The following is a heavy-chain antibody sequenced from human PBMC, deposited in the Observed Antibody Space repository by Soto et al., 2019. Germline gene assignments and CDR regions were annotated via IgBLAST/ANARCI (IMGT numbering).Heavy chain of an antibody. J-gene: IGHJ6*02. D-gene: IGHD5-12*01. V-gene: IGHV1-69*01. CDR3: VRGRSYRDGYKTYYYGMDV. Sequence: QVQLVQSGAEVKKPGSSVKVSCKASGGTFSSYAISWVRQAPGQGLEWMGGIIPIFGTANYAQKFQGRVTITADESTSTAYMELSSLRSEDTAVYYCVRGRSYRDGYKTYYYGMDVWGQGTTVTVSS. CDR1: GGTFSSYA. CDR2: IIPIFGTA.